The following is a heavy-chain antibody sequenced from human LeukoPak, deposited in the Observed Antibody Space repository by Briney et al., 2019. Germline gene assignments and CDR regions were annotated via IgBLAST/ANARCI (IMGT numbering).Heavy chain of an antibody. CDR1: GYTFTSYY. D-gene: IGHD6-6*01. Sequence: ASVKVSCKASGYTFTSYYMHWVRQAPGQGLEWMGIINPSGGSTSYAQKFQGRVTMTRDTSTSTVYMELSSLRSEDTAVYYCARGRLIAARSGYFQHWGQGTLVTVSS. J-gene: IGHJ1*01. V-gene: IGHV1-46*01. CDR3: ARGRLIAARSGYFQH. CDR2: INPSGGST.